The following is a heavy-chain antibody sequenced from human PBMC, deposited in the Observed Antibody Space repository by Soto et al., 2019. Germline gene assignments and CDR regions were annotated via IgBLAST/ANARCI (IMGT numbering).Heavy chain of an antibody. CDR1: GFTLSDYF. D-gene: IGHD2-15*01. CDR2: SSNSVGYI. Sequence: QVQLVESGGGMVRPGGSLRLSCAASGFTLSDYFMAWVRQSPRQGLEWISSSSNSVGYITYADSVRGRFTISRDNAKSSLYLQRNSLRAEDSAVYYFARSQLAAYAFDIWGQGAWVTVSS. CDR3: ARSQLAAYAFDI. J-gene: IGHJ3*02. V-gene: IGHV3-11*06.